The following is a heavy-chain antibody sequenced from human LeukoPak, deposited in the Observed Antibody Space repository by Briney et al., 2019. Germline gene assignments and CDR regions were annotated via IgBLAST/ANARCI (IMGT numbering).Heavy chain of an antibody. J-gene: IGHJ4*02. Sequence: SETLSLTCTVSGGSITSHYWSWVGQPPGKGLECLANIDYNGNTNYNHSLKGRFTISLDTSKKQVSLNLSSVTAADTAVYYCARHRAYCGGDCLYYYLRSWGQGTLVNVSS. CDR1: GGSITSHY. D-gene: IGHD2-21*02. CDR3: ARHRAYCGGDCLYYYLRS. V-gene: IGHV4-59*11. CDR2: IDYNGNT.